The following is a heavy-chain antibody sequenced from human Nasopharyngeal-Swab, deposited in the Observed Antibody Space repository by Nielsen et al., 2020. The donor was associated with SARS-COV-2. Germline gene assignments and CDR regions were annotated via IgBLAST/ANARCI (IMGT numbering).Heavy chain of an antibody. V-gene: IGHV4-39*01. D-gene: IGHD1-1*01. Sequence: SETLSLTCTVSGGSISSSSYYWGWIRQPPGKGLEWIGSIYYSGSTYYNPSLKSRVTISVDTSKNQFSLKLSSVTAADTAVYYCARGLERRFYWGQGTLVTASS. J-gene: IGHJ4*02. CDR2: IYYSGST. CDR3: ARGLERRFY. CDR1: GGSISSSSYY.